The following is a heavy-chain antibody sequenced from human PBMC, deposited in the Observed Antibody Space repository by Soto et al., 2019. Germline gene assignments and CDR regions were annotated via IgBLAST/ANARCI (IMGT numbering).Heavy chain of an antibody. Sequence: QVQLVQSGAEVTKPGASVKVSCKASGYTLTSYGISWVRQVPGQGLEWMGWISAYNGDTNYAQSLQGRVTMTTDTSTTTAYMELRSLRSDDTAVYYCATTIGYSYYYYGMDVWGQGPTVTVSS. CDR2: ISAYNGDT. CDR3: ATTIGYSYYYYGMDV. V-gene: IGHV1-18*01. CDR1: GYTLTSYG. D-gene: IGHD5-12*01. J-gene: IGHJ6*02.